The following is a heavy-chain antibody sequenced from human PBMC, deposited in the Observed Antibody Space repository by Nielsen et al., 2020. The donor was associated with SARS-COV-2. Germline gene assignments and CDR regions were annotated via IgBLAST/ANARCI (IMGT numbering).Heavy chain of an antibody. J-gene: IGHJ6*02. Sequence: WVRQAPGQGLEWMGRINPNSGGTNYAQKFQGRVTMTRDTSISTAYMELGRLRSDDTAVYYCARGMNGIAAAQHYYYGMDVWGQGTTVTVSS. V-gene: IGHV1-2*06. CDR3: ARGMNGIAAAQHYYYGMDV. CDR2: INPNSGGT. D-gene: IGHD6-13*01.